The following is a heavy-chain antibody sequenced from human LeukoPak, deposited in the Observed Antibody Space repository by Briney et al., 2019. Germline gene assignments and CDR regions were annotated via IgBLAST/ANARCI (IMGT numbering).Heavy chain of an antibody. J-gene: IGHJ4*02. D-gene: IGHD3/OR15-3a*01. CDR1: GGSVSSGNYY. CDR2: INYSGSN. Sequence: PSETLSLTCTVSGGSVSSGNYYWSRIRQSPGKGLEWIGYINYSGSNNYNPSLKSRVTISVDTSKNQFSLKWSSVTAADTAVYCCARDLGTGVDYCGEGTLVTVSS. CDR3: ARDLGTGVDY. V-gene: IGHV4-61*01.